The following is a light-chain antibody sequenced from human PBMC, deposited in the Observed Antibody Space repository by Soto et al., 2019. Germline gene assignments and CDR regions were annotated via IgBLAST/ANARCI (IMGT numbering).Light chain of an antibody. CDR3: QKYGRATWT. V-gene: IGKV3-20*01. CDR1: QSVSSSY. J-gene: IGKJ1*01. CDR2: GAS. Sequence: KVLTPSPGTLSFSPVERATLSFRSSQSVSSSYLAWYQQKPGPAPRLLIYGASSRATGIPDRFSGSGSGTDFSLSTTRLEPQDFVVYYCQKYGRATWTFPKGPKV.